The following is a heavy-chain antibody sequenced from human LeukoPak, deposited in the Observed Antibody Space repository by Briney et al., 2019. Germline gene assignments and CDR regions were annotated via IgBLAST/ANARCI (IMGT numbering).Heavy chain of an antibody. J-gene: IGHJ4*02. CDR3: ARDFSAYYAGSFDY. CDR1: GFTFSAYS. D-gene: IGHD3-22*01. V-gene: IGHV3-21*01. CDR2: ISSSTSYI. Sequence: GGSLRLSCAASGFTFSAYSMNSVRQAPGKGLEWVSSISSSTSYIYYADSVKGRFTISRDNAKNSLYLQMNSLRAEDTAVYYCARDFSAYYAGSFDYWGQGTLVTVSS.